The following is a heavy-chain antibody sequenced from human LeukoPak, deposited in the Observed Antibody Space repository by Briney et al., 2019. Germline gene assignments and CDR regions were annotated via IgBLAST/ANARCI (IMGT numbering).Heavy chain of an antibody. CDR2: IIPIFGTA. D-gene: IGHD2-21*02. CDR3: ARDPAREGGDFDP. V-gene: IGHV1-69*01. J-gene: IGHJ5*02. CDR1: GGTFSSYA. Sequence: SVKVSCKASGGTFSSYAISWVRQAPGQGLEWMGGIIPIFGTANYAQKFQGRVTITADESTSTAYMELSSLRSEDTAVYYCARDPAREGGDFDPLGQGTLVTVSS.